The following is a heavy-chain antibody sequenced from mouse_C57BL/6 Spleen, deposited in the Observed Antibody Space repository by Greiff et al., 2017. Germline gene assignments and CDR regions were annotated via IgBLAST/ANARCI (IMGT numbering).Heavy chain of an antibody. Sequence: VQLQQPGAELVKPGASVKMSCKASGYTFTSYWITWVKQRPGQGLEWIGDIYPGSGSTNYNEKFKSKATLTVDTSSSTAYMQLSSLTSEDSAVYDCARARDGYDGFAYWGQGTLVTVSA. J-gene: IGHJ3*01. V-gene: IGHV1-55*01. CDR2: IYPGSGST. CDR3: ARARDGYDGFAY. CDR1: GYTFTSYW. D-gene: IGHD2-2*01.